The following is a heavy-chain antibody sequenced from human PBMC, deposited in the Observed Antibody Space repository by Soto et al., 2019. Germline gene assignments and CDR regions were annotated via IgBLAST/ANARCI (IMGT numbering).Heavy chain of an antibody. Sequence: GASVKVSCKASGYTFTSYYMHWVRQAPGQGLEWMGIINPSGGSTSYAQKFQGRVTMTRDTSTSIAYMELSSLRSEDTAVYYCARAIVLAAADGGYYYMDVWGKGTTVTVSS. CDR1: GYTFTSYY. D-gene: IGHD6-13*01. CDR3: ARAIVLAAADGGYYYMDV. V-gene: IGHV1-46*01. J-gene: IGHJ6*03. CDR2: INPSGGST.